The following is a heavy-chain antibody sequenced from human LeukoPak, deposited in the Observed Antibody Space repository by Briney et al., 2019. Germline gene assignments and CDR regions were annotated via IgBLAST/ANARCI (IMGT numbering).Heavy chain of an antibody. V-gene: IGHV1-2*02. CDR3: ARDSTSDIPIQNNWFHP. J-gene: IGHJ5*02. CDR2: INPNNGGT. CDR1: GYTFNGYY. Sequence: ASVKVSCKSSGYTFNGYYMHWVRQAPGQGLEWMGWINPNNGGTKYAQNFQGRVTMTRDTSISTAYMELDRLRFDDTAVYYCARDSTSDIPIQNNWFHPGGQGTLVTVPS. D-gene: IGHD2-15*01.